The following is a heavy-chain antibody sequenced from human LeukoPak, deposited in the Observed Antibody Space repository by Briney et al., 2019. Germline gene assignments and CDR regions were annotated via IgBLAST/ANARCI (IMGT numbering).Heavy chain of an antibody. CDR3: ARRSYSSGWSPWFDP. J-gene: IGHJ5*02. V-gene: IGHV3-53*01. D-gene: IGHD6-19*01. Sequence: GGSLRLSCAASGFTVSSNYMSWVRQAPGKGLEWVSVIYSGGSTYYADSVKGRFTISRDNSKNTLYLQMNSLRAEDTAVYYCARRSYSSGWSPWFDPWGQGTLVTVSS. CDR1: GFTVSSNY. CDR2: IYSGGST.